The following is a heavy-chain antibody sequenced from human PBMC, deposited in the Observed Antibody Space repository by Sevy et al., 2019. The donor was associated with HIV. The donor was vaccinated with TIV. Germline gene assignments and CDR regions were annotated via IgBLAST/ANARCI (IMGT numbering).Heavy chain of an antibody. CDR2: ISWNSGSI. Sequence: GGSLRLSCAASGFTFDDYAMHWVRQAPGKGLEWVSGISWNSGSIGYADSVKGRFTISRDNAKNSLYLRMNSLRAEDTALYYCAKVRTYYYDSSGYFLGDAFDIWGQGTMVTVSS. CDR1: GFTFDDYA. J-gene: IGHJ3*02. CDR3: AKVRTYYYDSSGYFLGDAFDI. V-gene: IGHV3-9*01. D-gene: IGHD3-22*01.